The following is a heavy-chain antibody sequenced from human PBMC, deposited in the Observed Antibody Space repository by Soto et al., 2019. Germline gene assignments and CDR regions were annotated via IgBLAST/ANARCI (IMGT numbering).Heavy chain of an antibody. D-gene: IGHD1-1*01. Sequence: LRLSCVASGFSFSTCAMGWVRQAPGKGLEWVSLISPNSAATYYTDSVKGRFTISRDNSKNTLYLQMNSLRAEDTAIYNCATQDFRGATGTTWGQGTLVTVSS. CDR1: GFSFSTCA. J-gene: IGHJ4*02. CDR3: ATQDFRGATGTT. V-gene: IGHV3-23*01. CDR2: ISPNSAAT.